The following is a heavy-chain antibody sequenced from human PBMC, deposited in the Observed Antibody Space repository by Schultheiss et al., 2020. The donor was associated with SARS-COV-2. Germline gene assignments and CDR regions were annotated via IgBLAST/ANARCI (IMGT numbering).Heavy chain of an antibody. V-gene: IGHV4-59*01. CDR2: IYYSGST. Sequence: SETLSLTCTVSGGSISSYYWSWIRQPPGKGLEWIGYIYYSGSTNYNPSLKSRVTISVDTSKNQFSLKLSSVTAADTAVYYCARVVVVPAAIGYYFDYWGQGTLVTVSS. J-gene: IGHJ4*02. CDR1: GGSISSYY. CDR3: ARVVVVPAAIGYYFDY. D-gene: IGHD2-2*01.